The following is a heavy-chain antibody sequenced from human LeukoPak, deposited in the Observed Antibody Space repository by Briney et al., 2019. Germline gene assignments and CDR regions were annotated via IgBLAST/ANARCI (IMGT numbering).Heavy chain of an antibody. CDR1: GYTFTGYY. D-gene: IGHD6-13*01. V-gene: IGHV1-2*02. J-gene: IGHJ6*03. CDR2: INPNSGGT. Sequence: ASVKVSCKASGYTFTGYYMHWVRQAPGQGREWMGWINPNSGGTNYAQKFQGRVTMTRDTSISTAYMELSRLRSDDTAVYYCARVPGIGGRLYYMDVWGKGTTVTVSS. CDR3: ARVPGIGGRLYYMDV.